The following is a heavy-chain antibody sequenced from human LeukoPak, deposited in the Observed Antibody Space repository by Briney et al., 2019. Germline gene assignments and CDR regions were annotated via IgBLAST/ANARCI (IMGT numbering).Heavy chain of an antibody. Sequence: SVKVSCKASGGTFSSYTISWVRQAPGQGLEWMGRIIPILGIANYAQKFQGRVTITADKSTSTAYMELSSLRSEDTAVYYCASNADIVVVPAAIHYYYMDVWGKGTTVTVSS. CDR2: IIPILGIA. D-gene: IGHD2-2*01. CDR3: ASNADIVVVPAAIHYYYMDV. V-gene: IGHV1-69*02. CDR1: GGTFSSYT. J-gene: IGHJ6*03.